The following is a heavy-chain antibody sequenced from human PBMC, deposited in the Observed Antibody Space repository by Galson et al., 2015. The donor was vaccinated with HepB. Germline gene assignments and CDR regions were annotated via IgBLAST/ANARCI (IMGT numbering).Heavy chain of an antibody. D-gene: IGHD3-22*01. V-gene: IGHV3-23*01. J-gene: IGHJ4*02. CDR3: AKDHYYDSTCSSDY. CDR1: GFTFSSYA. Sequence: SLRLSCAASGFTFSSYAMSWVRQAPGKGLEWVSAISGSGGSTYYADSVKGRFTISRDNSKNTLYLQMNSLRAEDTAVYYCAKDHYYDSTCSSDYWGQGTLVTVSS. CDR2: ISGSGGST.